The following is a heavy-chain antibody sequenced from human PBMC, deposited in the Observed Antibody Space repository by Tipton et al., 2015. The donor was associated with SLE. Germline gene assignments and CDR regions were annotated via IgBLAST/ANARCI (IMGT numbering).Heavy chain of an antibody. D-gene: IGHD6-19*01. J-gene: IGHJ4*02. Sequence: TLSLTCTVSGGSISSYYWSWIRQPPGKGLEWIGYIYYSGSTNYNPSLKSRVTISVDTSKKHFSLRLTSVTAADTAVYYCARARQWLVGDYWGQGTLVIVSS. CDR3: ARARQWLVGDY. V-gene: IGHV4-59*12. CDR1: GGSISSYY. CDR2: IYYSGST.